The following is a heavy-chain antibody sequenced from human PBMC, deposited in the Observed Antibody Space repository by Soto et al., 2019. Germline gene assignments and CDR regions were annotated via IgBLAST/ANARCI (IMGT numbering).Heavy chain of an antibody. V-gene: IGHV1-58*01. CDR1: GFAFTNSA. CDR2: IVVGSGKS. D-gene: IGHD3-22*01. J-gene: IGHJ4*02. CDR3: AAVPYYDDGSHYFDY. Sequence: QMQLVQSGPEVKKPGTSVKVSCKASGFAFTNSAVQWVRQARGQRLEWIGRIVVGSGKSDSAQKFQERVTITRDMSTTTAYMELSSLRYDDTAVYYCAAVPYYDDGSHYFDYWGQGTLVTVSS.